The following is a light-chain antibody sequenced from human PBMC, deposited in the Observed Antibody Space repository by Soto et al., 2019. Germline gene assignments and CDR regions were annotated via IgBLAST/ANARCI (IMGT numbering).Light chain of an antibody. V-gene: IGKV1-5*03. CDR3: QQHTSYPWT. Sequence: DIQISQGPATLSGSGGEWGTIVGRPSQSIRYWLAWFQKKAGKAPKLLIYEASRLESGVPSRISGSGSGTEFTLTISSLPPDDFATYYCQQHTSYPWTFGQGTKVDIK. CDR1: QSIRYW. CDR2: EAS. J-gene: IGKJ1*01.